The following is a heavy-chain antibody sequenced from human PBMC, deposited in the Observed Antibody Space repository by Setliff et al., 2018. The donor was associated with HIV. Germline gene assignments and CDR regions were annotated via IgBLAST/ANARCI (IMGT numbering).Heavy chain of an antibody. CDR3: ARVRTGSYFQRLDYYYMDV. V-gene: IGHV4-4*02. CDR2: IHHSEST. D-gene: IGHD3-9*01. CDR1: GGSISSSHW. J-gene: IGHJ6*03. Sequence: PSETLSLTCTVSGGSISSSHWWSWVRQPPGKGLEWIGEIHHSESTNYNPSLKSRVTISVDTSKNQFSLKLSSVTAADTAVYFCARVRTGSYFQRLDYYYMDVWGKGTTVTVSS.